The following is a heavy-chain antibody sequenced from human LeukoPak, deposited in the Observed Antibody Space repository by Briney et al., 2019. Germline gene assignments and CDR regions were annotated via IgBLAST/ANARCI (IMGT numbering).Heavy chain of an antibody. CDR2: IKQDGSEK. D-gene: IGHD6-13*01. CDR3: ARGAAAGKKITTHINFDY. Sequence: GGSLRLSCAASGFTFSSYWMSWVRQAPGKGLEWVANIKQDGSEKYYVDSVKGRFTISRDNAKNSLHLQMNSLRAEDTAVYYCARGAAAGKKITTHINFDYWGQGTLVTVSS. J-gene: IGHJ4*02. CDR1: GFTFSSYW. V-gene: IGHV3-7*01.